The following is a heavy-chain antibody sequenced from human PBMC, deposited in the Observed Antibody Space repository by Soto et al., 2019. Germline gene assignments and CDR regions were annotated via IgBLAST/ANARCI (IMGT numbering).Heavy chain of an antibody. CDR3: ARDSCGYSGYEYYGLDV. CDR1: GFTSSSYA. J-gene: IGHJ6*02. V-gene: IGHV3-23*01. D-gene: IGHD5-12*01. Sequence: GGSLRLSCAASGFTSSSYAMSWVRQAPGKGLEWVSGISGSGDSTYYADSVKGRFTISRDNAKNSLYLQMSSLRAEDTAVYYCARDSCGYSGYEYYGLDVWGQGTSDTGSS. CDR2: ISGSGDST.